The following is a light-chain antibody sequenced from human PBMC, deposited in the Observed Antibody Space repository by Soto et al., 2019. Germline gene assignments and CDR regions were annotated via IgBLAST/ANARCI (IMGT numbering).Light chain of an antibody. Sequence: QSALTQPASVSGSPGESITISCTGTSSDVGGYNSVSWYQHHPGKAPQLILYDVGDRPSGVSYRFSGSKSGNTASLTNSGLQAADEADYFCGSFTSSMTNVFGSGTKPTVL. CDR3: GSFTSSMTNV. CDR1: SSDVGGYNS. V-gene: IGLV2-14*03. CDR2: DVG. J-gene: IGLJ1*01.